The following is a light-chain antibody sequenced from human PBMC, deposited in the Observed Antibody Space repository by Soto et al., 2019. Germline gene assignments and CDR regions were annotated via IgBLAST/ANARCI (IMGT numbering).Light chain of an antibody. CDR2: GAS. Sequence: DIQMTQSPSSLSASVEDRVTITCRASQNIANYLTWYQHKPGKAPRLLIYGASSLQSGVPSRFSGSGSGTDFTLTISSLQPEDFATYYCHQTDSTPQTFGQGTKVEI. CDR1: QNIANY. J-gene: IGKJ1*01. CDR3: HQTDSTPQT. V-gene: IGKV1-39*01.